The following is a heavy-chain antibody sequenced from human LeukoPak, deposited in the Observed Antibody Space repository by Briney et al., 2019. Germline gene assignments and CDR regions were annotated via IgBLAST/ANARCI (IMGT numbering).Heavy chain of an antibody. CDR2: IYYSGST. CDR1: GGSISSYY. D-gene: IGHD6-13*01. CDR3: ARDGGYSSSWPYYYYGMDV. V-gene: IGHV4-59*01. Sequence: SETLSLTCTVSGGSISSYYWSWIRQPPGKGLEWIGYIYYSGSTNYNPSLKSRVTISVDTSKNQFSLKLSSVTAADTAVYYCARDGGYSSSWPYYYYGMDVWGQGTTVTASS. J-gene: IGHJ6*02.